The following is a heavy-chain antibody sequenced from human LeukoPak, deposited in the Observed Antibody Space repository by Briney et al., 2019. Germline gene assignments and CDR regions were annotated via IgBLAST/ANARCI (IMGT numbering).Heavy chain of an antibody. J-gene: IGHJ4*02. CDR1: GFTFSSYA. V-gene: IGHV3-23*01. CDR2: ISGSGDTT. Sequence: GGSLRLSCAASGFTFSSYAMSWVRQAPGKGLEWVSAISGSGDTTYYADSVKGRFTISRDNSKNTLYLQMNSLRAEDTAVYYCASSDYGGFDYWGQGTLVTVSS. CDR3: ASSDYGGFDY. D-gene: IGHD4-17*01.